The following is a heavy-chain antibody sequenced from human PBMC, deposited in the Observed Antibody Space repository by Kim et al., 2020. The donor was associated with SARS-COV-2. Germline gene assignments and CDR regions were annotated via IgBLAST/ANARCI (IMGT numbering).Heavy chain of an antibody. CDR1: GFIFNSYA. D-gene: IGHD3-9*01. Sequence: GGSLRLSCAASGFIFNSYAMTWVRQAPGKGLEWVSSISNSGGSTFYADSVKGRFTISRDNSKNTLYLQMNSLGAEDRAVYYCAKDIAVTYYDSLTGFYRYFDYWGQGTVVAVSS. V-gene: IGHV3-23*01. J-gene: IGHJ4*02. CDR3: AKDIAVTYYDSLTGFYRYFDY. CDR2: ISNSGGST.